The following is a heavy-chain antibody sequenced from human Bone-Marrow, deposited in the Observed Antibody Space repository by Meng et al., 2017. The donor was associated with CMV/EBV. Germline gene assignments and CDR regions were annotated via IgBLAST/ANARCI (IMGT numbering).Heavy chain of an antibody. D-gene: IGHD3-22*01. CDR2: INPNSGGT. Sequence: ASVKVSCKASGYTFTGYYMHWVRQAPGQGLEWMGWINPNSGGTNYAQKFQGRVTMTRDASLGTAYMELSSLRLDDTAVYYCARGQYYYDSSGYYYWGQGTLVTVSS. J-gene: IGHJ4*02. CDR3: ARGQYYYDSSGYYY. CDR1: GYTFTGYY. V-gene: IGHV1-2*02.